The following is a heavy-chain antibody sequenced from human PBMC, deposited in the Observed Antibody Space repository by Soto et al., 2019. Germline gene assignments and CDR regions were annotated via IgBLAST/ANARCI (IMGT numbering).Heavy chain of an antibody. D-gene: IGHD2-15*01. CDR3: AIDVGLYSDDFFAY. CDR2: IRGDGGQT. J-gene: IGHJ4*02. Sequence: PGGSLRLSCTASGFTFTSYGMGWVRQAPVKGLQWVSTIRGDGGQTHYTDSVKGRFSISRDNSKNTVYLQMDSLRAEDTAMYFCAIDVGLYSDDFFAYWGQGTQVTVS. V-gene: IGHV3-23*01. CDR1: GFTFTSYG.